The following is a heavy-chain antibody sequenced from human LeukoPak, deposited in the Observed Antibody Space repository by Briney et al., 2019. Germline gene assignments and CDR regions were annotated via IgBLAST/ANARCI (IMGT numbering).Heavy chain of an antibody. V-gene: IGHV1-46*01. Sequence: ASVKVSCKASGYTFTSYYMHWVRQAPGQGLEWMGIINPSGGSTSYAQKFQGRVTMTRDTSTSTAYMELRSLRSDDTAVYYCARTAPKSRKVVPAAFRYYYYGMDVWGQGTTVTVSS. CDR2: INPSGGST. J-gene: IGHJ6*02. D-gene: IGHD2-2*01. CDR1: GYTFTSYY. CDR3: ARTAPKSRKVVPAAFRYYYYGMDV.